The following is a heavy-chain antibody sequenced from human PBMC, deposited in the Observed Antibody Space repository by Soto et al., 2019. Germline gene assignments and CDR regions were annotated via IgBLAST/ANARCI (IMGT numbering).Heavy chain of an antibody. CDR1: GYTFSNYG. CDR2: ISGYNGLT. V-gene: IGHV1-18*04. D-gene: IGHD3-10*01. CDR3: VRDEGIRGVDS. J-gene: IGHJ4*02. Sequence: QVQLVQSGDEVKKSGASVKVSCKASGYTFSNYGISWVRQAPGQGLEWMGWISGYNGLTAYAQNVQGRVTMTIDTPTRTVFMELTSLRSNDTAVYYCVRDEGIRGVDSWGQGTLVTVSS.